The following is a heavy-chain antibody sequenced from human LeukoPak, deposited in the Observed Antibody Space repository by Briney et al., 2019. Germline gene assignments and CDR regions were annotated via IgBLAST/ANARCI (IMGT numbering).Heavy chain of an antibody. CDR1: GGSISSGGYY. CDR2: IYYSGST. J-gene: IGHJ5*02. Sequence: PSETLSLTCTVSGGSISSGGYYWSWIRQHPGKGLEWIGYIYYSGSTYYNPSLKSRVTISVDTSKNQSSLNLSSVTAADTAVYYCARAPTGYWFDPWGQGTLVTVSS. CDR3: ARAPTGYWFDP. V-gene: IGHV4-31*03. D-gene: IGHD4-17*01.